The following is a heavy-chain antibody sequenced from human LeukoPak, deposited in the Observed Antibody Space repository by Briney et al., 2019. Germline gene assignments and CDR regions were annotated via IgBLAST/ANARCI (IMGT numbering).Heavy chain of an antibody. D-gene: IGHD2-21*01. V-gene: IGHV3-48*01. CDR2: ISSSHI. CDR1: GFTFKDYS. J-gene: IGHJ4*02. CDR3: ARDHDWGFDY. Sequence: GGSLRLSCAASGFTFKDYSMNWVRQAPGKGLEFVSYISSSHIYYADSVKGRFTISRDNAKNSLYLEMNSLGAEDTAVYYCARDHDWGFDYWGQGILVTVSS.